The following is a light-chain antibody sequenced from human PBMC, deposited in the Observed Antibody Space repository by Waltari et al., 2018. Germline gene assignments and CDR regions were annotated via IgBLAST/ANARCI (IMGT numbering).Light chain of an antibody. CDR2: RSD. CDR3: ATWDDSLNAWI. V-gene: IGLV1-44*01. Sequence: QSLLTQPPSISGAPGQRVTISCSGGSSNIGRNSVIWYAEVPGKTPKLLMYRSDQRPSGVSDRFSGSKSGTSASLAITGLLSADEADYICATWDDSLNAWIFGGGTRLTVL. J-gene: IGLJ2*01. CDR1: SSNIGRNS.